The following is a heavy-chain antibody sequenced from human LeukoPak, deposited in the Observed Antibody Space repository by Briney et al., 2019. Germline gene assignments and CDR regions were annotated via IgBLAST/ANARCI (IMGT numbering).Heavy chain of an antibody. V-gene: IGHV3-30*02. CDR1: GXTFSSYG. Sequence: PGGSLRLSCAAXGXTFSSYGMYWVRQAPGKGLEWVSYISFSGSNVHYADSVKGRFTISRDNSKSTLFLQMNSLRPEDTAVYYCAKPTTGSPTAAGLDYWGQGTLVTVSS. J-gene: IGHJ4*02. CDR2: ISFSGSNV. CDR3: AKPTTGSPTAAGLDY. D-gene: IGHD1-1*01.